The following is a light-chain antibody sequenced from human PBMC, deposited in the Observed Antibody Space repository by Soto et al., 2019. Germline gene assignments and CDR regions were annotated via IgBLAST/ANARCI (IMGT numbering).Light chain of an antibody. Sequence: QSVLTQPASVSGSPGRSITISCTGTSSDFGGYNYVSWYQHHPGKAPKLIIYEVSNRPSGVSNRCSGSKSGNTASLTIHGPKAEAEADHYCSSYTGRSIRVFGTGNKVTVL. J-gene: IGLJ1*01. CDR2: EVS. V-gene: IGLV2-14*01. CDR1: SSDFGGYNY. CDR3: SSYTGRSIRV.